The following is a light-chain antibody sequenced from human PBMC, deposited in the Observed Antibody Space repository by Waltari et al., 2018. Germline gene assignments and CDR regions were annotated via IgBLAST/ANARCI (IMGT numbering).Light chain of an antibody. Sequence: QSALTQPASVSGSPGPSITIPCTGTSSDVGFSNYVSWYQQPPGKPPKLMIYDVSDRPSGVSNRFSGSKSGNTASLTISGLQAEDEADYYCNSYAGSSSWVFGGGTKLTVL. CDR3: NSYAGSSSWV. CDR1: SSDVGFSNY. J-gene: IGLJ3*02. V-gene: IGLV2-14*01. CDR2: DVS.